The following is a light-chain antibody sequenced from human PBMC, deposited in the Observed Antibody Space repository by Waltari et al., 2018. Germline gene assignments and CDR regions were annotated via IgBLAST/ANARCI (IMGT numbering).Light chain of an antibody. CDR3: SSYTSSSTYV. CDR2: DVS. Sequence: QSALTQPASVSGSPGQSSTIPCPGTSSDVGGYTYVAWYQQHPGKAPKLMIYDVSDRPSGASNRFSGSKSGNTASLTISGLQSEDEADYYCSSYTSSSTYVFGTGTKVTVL. CDR1: SSDVGGYTY. J-gene: IGLJ1*01. V-gene: IGLV2-14*01.